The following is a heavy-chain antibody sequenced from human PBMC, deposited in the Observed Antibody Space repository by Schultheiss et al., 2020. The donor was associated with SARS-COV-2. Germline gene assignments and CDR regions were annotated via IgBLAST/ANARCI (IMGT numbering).Heavy chain of an antibody. CDR1: GFTFSSYS. J-gene: IGHJ4*02. Sequence: GESLKISCAASGFTFSSYSMNWVRQAPGKGLEWVSSISSSSSYIYYADSVKGRFTISRDNSKNTLYLQMNSLRAEDTAVYYCATSMGCSGYCSYYFDYWGQGTLVTVSS. CDR3: ATSMGCSGYCSYYFDY. V-gene: IGHV3-21*04. CDR2: ISSSSSYI. D-gene: IGHD3-22*01.